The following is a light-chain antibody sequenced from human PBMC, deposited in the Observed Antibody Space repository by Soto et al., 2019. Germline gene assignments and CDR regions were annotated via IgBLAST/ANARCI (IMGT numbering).Light chain of an antibody. Sequence: EIVLTQSPGTLSLSPGERATLSCRASQSVSSNNLAWYQQKPGQAPRLLIYGASRRATGIPDRFSGSGSGTDFTLTISRLEPEDFAVYYCQQYGGSATFGQGTKVEIK. V-gene: IGKV3-20*01. CDR3: QQYGGSAT. J-gene: IGKJ1*01. CDR2: GAS. CDR1: QSVSSNN.